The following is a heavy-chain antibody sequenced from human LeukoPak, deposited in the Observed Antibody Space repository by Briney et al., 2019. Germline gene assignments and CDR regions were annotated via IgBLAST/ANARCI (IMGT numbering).Heavy chain of an antibody. V-gene: IGHV3-30*02. Sequence: QAGGSLRLSCAASGFTFSSYGMHWVRQAPGKGLEWVAFIRYDGSNKYYADSVKGRFTISRDNSKNTLYLQMNSLRAEDTAVYCCAKDHQDIVVVPAAMNYWGQGTLVTVSS. CDR2: IRYDGSNK. D-gene: IGHD2-2*01. CDR3: AKDHQDIVVVPAAMNY. J-gene: IGHJ4*02. CDR1: GFTFSSYG.